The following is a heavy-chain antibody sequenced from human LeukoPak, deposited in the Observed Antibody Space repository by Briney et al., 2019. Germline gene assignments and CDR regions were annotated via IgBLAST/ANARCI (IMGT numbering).Heavy chain of an antibody. J-gene: IGHJ1*01. Sequence: GGSLRLSCAASGFTFSSYAMSWVRQAPGKGLEWVSAISGSSGSTYYADSVKGRFTISRDNSKNTLYLQMNSLRAEDTAVYFCAKTMYYYDSTGYYYFQHWGQGTLVTVSS. V-gene: IGHV3-23*01. CDR3: AKTMYYYDSTGYYYFQH. CDR1: GFTFSSYA. D-gene: IGHD3-22*01. CDR2: ISGSSGST.